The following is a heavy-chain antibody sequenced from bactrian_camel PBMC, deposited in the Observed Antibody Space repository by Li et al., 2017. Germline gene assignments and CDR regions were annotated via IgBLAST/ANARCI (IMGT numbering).Heavy chain of an antibody. V-gene: IGHV3S63*01. D-gene: IGHD2*01. CDR2: IATGSGNT. CDR3: AADLSYLSTCGTDSTLSIY. CDR1: GYC. Sequence: VQLVESGGGSVQAGGSLRLSCEGSGYCMAWFRQAPGKEREGVARIATGSGNTYYADSVKGRFTISQDNAKNTVYLQMNSLKPEDTAMYYCAADLSYLSTCGTDSTLSIYIGARAPRS. J-gene: IGHJ2*01.